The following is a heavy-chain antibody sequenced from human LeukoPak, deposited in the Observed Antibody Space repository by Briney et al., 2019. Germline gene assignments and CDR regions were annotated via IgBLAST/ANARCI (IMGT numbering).Heavy chain of an antibody. D-gene: IGHD5-24*01. Sequence: ASVKVSCKASGGTLSSYAISWVRQAPGQGLEWMGRIIPIFDIASYAQKFQGRVTITADKSTNTVYMGLSRLRSEDTAMYYCARMGRDGSYWGQGTLVTVS. V-gene: IGHV1-69*04. J-gene: IGHJ4*02. CDR2: IIPIFDIA. CDR3: ARMGRDGSY. CDR1: GGTLSSYA.